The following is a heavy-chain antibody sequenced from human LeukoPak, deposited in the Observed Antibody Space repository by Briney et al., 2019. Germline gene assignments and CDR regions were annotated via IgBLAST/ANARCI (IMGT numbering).Heavy chain of an antibody. J-gene: IGHJ3*02. CDR2: IIPIFGTR. CDR1: GGTFRSYA. D-gene: IGHD3-22*01. CDR3: ARDTRRQSSSGYYLMDAFDI. V-gene: IGHV1-69*05. Sequence: ASVKVSCKASGGTFRSYAISWLRQAPGQGLEWMGRIIPIFGTRNYAQKFQGRVTIITDESTSTAYMELSSLRSEDTAVYYCARDTRRQSSSGYYLMDAFDIWGQGTMVTVSS.